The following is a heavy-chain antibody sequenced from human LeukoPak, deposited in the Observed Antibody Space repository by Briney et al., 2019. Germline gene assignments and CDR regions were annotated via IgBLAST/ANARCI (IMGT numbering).Heavy chain of an antibody. J-gene: IGHJ4*02. CDR3: ARGGGYCSGGSCYYNDY. CDR2: IIPIFGTA. CDR1: GGTFSSYA. V-gene: IGHV1-69*06. Sequence: GASVKVSCKASGGTFSSYAISWVRQAPGQGLEWMGGIIPIFGTANYAQKFQGRVTITADKSTSTAYMELSSLRSEDTAVYYCARGGGYCSGGSCYYNDYWGQGTLVTVSS. D-gene: IGHD2-15*01.